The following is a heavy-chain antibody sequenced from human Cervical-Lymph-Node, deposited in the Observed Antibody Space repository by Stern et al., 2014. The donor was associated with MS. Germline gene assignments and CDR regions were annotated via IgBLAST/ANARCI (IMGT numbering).Heavy chain of an antibody. CDR1: GASFTDNY. CDR3: ARERKVERSARVFVSFDV. Sequence: QVQLQQWGAGLLRPSETLSLTCAVHGASFTDNYWSWIRQTPGKGLEWIGEINHSGKTHHNPSLMSRVTLSVDTPKTQFSLKLNSVTAADTAVYYCARERKVERSARVFVSFDVWGQGTLLTVSS. D-gene: IGHD1-1*01. CDR2: INHSGKT. V-gene: IGHV4-34*01. J-gene: IGHJ3*01.